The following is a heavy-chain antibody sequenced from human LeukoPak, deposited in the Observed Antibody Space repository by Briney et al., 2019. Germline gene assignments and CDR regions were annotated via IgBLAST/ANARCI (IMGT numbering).Heavy chain of an antibody. Sequence: PSETLSLTCTVSGGSLSRDNYSWSSIRQPPGKALEWIWSVYYSWTTSCNPSRKTRVTISVVMSKNHFSLRLTSVTAADPAMYYCARGTLYSGWSYYFDYWGQGSQVTVSS. CDR3: ARGTLYSGWSYYFDY. V-gene: IGHV4-39*07. CDR2: VYYSWTT. CDR1: GGSLSRDNYS. D-gene: IGHD6-19*01. J-gene: IGHJ4*02.